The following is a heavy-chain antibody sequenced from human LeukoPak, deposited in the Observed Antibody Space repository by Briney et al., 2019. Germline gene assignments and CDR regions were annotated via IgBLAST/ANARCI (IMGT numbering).Heavy chain of an antibody. CDR3: ASMTTGYYYYGMDV. Sequence: ASVKVSCKASGYTFTSYGISWVRQAPGQGLEWMGWISAYNGNTNYAQKFQGRVTITADKSTSTAYMELSSLRSEDTAVYYCASMTTGYYYYGMDVWGQGTTVTVSS. J-gene: IGHJ6*02. CDR1: GYTFTSYG. CDR2: ISAYNGNT. V-gene: IGHV1-18*01. D-gene: IGHD4-17*01.